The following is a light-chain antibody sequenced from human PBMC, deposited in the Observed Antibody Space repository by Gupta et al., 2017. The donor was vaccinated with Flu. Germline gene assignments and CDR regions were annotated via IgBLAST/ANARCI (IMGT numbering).Light chain of an antibody. V-gene: IGLV1-40*01. J-gene: IGLJ3*02. CDR3: QSYDSRRTGSV. CDR2: GNN. CDR1: SSDIGAGYD. Sequence: QSALPQPPSWSGAPGQRLTIPCTGSSSDIGAGYDVHWYQQVPGTAPKLLIYGNNNRPSGVPDRFSGSKSGTSASLASTGLQAEDEADYYCQSYDSRRTGSVLGGGTRVTVL.